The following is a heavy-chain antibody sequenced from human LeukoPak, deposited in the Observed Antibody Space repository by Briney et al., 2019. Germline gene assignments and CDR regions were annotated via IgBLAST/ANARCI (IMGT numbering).Heavy chain of an antibody. V-gene: IGHV6-1*01. D-gene: IGHD2-2*02. CDR1: GDSVSSNSAA. CDR3: ARVGYCSSTSCYNHFDY. CDR2: TYYRSKWYN. J-gene: IGHJ4*02. Sequence: SQTLSLTCAISGDSVSSNSAAWNWIRQSPSRGLEWLGRTYYRSKWYNDYAVSVKSRITINPDTSKNQFSLQLNSVTPEDTAVYYCARVGYCSSTSCYNHFDYWGQGTLVTVSS.